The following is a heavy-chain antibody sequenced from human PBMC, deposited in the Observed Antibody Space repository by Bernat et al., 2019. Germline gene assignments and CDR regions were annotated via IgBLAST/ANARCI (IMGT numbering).Heavy chain of an antibody. CDR3: VRDGSSSYGGSK. J-gene: IGHJ4*02. D-gene: IGHD4-23*01. Sequence: VQLVESGGGVVQPGRSLRLSCAASGFTFSSYWMHWVRQDPGKGLVWVSRINNDGRITDYADSVKGRFTISRDNAKNMLYLQMNSLRAEDTAVYHCVRDGSSSYGGSKWGQGTLVTVSS. CDR2: INNDGRIT. V-gene: IGHV3-74*01. CDR1: GFTFSSYW.